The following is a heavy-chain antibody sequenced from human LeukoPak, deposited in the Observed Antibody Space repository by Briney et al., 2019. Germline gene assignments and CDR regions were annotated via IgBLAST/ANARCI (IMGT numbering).Heavy chain of an antibody. CDR2: IYYSGGT. D-gene: IGHD1-26*01. CDR3: ARQVGGSVIDS. CDR1: GGSMSSYY. J-gene: IGHJ4*02. Sequence: PSETLSLTCTVSGGSMSSYYWSWIRQPPGKGLERIGYIYYSGGTTYNPSLKSRVTISVDTSKNQFSLKLSSVTAADTAVYYCARQVGGSVIDSWGQGTLVTVSS. V-gene: IGHV4-59*08.